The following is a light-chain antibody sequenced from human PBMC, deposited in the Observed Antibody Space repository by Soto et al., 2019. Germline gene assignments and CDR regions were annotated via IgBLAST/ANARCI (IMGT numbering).Light chain of an antibody. CDR2: GVS. CDR1: SSDVGGYDY. Sequence: QSVLTQPASVSGSLGQSITISCTGTSSDVGGYDYVSWYQQHPGKAPKLMIYGVSHRPSGVSNRFSASKSGNTASLTISGLQVEDEADYYCSSYTSTAAYVIGPGTKVTVL. J-gene: IGLJ1*01. CDR3: SSYTSTAAYV. V-gene: IGLV2-14*03.